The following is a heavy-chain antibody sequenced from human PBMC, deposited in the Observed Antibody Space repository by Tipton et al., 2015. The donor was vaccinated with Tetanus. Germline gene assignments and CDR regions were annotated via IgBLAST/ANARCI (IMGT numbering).Heavy chain of an antibody. V-gene: IGHV4-30-2*01. Sequence: TLSLTCTVSGGSVSGSSHYWSWIRQPPGKGLEWIGYIYHSGSPYYNPSLKSRVTISEDRSKNQISLRLRSVTAADTAVYYCARGWSECSSWSCSPFDSWGQGTLVTVSS. CDR2: IYHSGSP. D-gene: IGHD2-2*01. CDR1: GGSVSGSSHY. CDR3: ARGWSECSSWSCSPFDS. J-gene: IGHJ4*02.